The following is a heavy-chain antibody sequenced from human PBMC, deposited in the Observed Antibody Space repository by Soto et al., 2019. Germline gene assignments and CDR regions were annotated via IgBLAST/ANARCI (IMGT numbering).Heavy chain of an antibody. CDR1: GYTFTGHY. CDR3: GGGDLGGGYAFDV. CDR2: IDPKTGDT. J-gene: IGHJ3*01. V-gene: IGHV1-2*04. Sequence: QVRLVQSGAEVKKPGASVKVSCKASGYTFTGHYIHWVRQAPGQGLEWMGWIDPKTGDTKYAQKFQGWVIMSRDTSIRKVSMDPKRLRSDDPALFYWGGGDLGGGYAFDVWGQGKVVTVSS. D-gene: IGHD3-16*01.